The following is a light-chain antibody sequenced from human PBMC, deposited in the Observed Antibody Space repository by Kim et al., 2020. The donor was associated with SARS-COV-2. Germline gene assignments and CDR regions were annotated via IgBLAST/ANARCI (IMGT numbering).Light chain of an antibody. CDR1: QSVSNC. V-gene: IGKV3-11*01. CDR3: QLRSNWPPWT. Sequence: SPGERATVSSKASQSVSNCLAWYQQKPGHAPWRLIYDASNTATGIPARFSGTGSVTYFTLTISSPEPEDFAVYYCQLRSNWPPWTFGQGTKVDIK. J-gene: IGKJ1*01. CDR2: DAS.